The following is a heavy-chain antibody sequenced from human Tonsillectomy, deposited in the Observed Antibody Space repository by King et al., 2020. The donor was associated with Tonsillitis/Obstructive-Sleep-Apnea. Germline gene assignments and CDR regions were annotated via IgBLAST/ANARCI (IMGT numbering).Heavy chain of an antibody. CDR2: IKSKTDGGTT. V-gene: IGHV3-15*07. J-gene: IGHJ4*02. CDR1: GFTFSNAW. D-gene: IGHD3-22*01. Sequence: QLVQSGGGLVKPGGSLRLSCAASGFTFSNAWMNWVRQAPGKGLEWVGRIKSKTDGGTTDYAAPVKGRFTISRDDSKNTLYLKMNSLKTEDTAVYYCTRHIRGYQGFDYWGQGTLVTVSS. CDR3: TRHIRGYQGFDY.